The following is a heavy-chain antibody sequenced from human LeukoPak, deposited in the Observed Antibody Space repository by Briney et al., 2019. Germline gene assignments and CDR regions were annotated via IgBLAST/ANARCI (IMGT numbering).Heavy chain of an antibody. CDR1: GFTFSSYE. D-gene: IGHD3-9*01. Sequence: PGGTLRLSCAASGFTFSSYEMNWVRQAPGKGLEWVSYISSSSNTIYYADSVKGRFTISRDNAKNSLYLQMNSLRDEDTAVYYCATTTGYYYYFDYWGQGTLVTVSS. CDR3: ATTTGYYYYFDY. J-gene: IGHJ4*02. CDR2: ISSSSNTI. V-gene: IGHV3-48*02.